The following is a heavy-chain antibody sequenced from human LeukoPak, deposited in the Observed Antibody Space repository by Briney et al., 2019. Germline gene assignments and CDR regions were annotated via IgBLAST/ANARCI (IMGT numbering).Heavy chain of an antibody. Sequence: GGSLRLSCAASGFTFSSYSMNWVRQAPGKGLEWVSSISSSSYIYYADSVKGRFTISRDNAKNSLYLQMNSLRAEDTAVYYCARDAAAVWFDPWGQGTLVTVSS. V-gene: IGHV3-21*01. CDR2: ISSSSYI. CDR1: GFTFSSYS. CDR3: ARDAAAVWFDP. D-gene: IGHD6-13*01. J-gene: IGHJ5*02.